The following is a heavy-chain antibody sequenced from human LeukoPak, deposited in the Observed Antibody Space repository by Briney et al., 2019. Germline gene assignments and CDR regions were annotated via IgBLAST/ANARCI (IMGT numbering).Heavy chain of an antibody. CDR1: GFTFSRYS. Sequence: GGSLRLSCAASGFTFSRYSMNWVRQAPGKGLEWVSSISGSSAYKYYADSVKGRFTISRDNAKNSLYLQMDSLRAEDTAVYYCARYKNGDYFDYWGQGTLVTVSS. CDR2: ISGSSAYK. J-gene: IGHJ4*02. D-gene: IGHD2-8*01. V-gene: IGHV3-21*01. CDR3: ARYKNGDYFDY.